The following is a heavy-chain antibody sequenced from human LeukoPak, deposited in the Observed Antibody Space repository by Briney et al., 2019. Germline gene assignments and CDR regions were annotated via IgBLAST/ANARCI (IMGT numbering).Heavy chain of an antibody. CDR1: GFSLSTSGVG. D-gene: IGHD3-10*01. V-gene: IGHV2-5*02. J-gene: IGHJ6*02. CDR3: AHNVNYYGSGNYYYYGMDV. Sequence: SGPTLVKPTQTLTLTCTFSGFSLSTSGVGVGWIRQPPGKALEWLALIYWDDDKRYSPSLKSRLTITKDTSKNQVVLTMTNMDPVDTATYYCAHNVNYYGSGNYYYYGMDVWGQGTLVTVSS. CDR2: IYWDDDK.